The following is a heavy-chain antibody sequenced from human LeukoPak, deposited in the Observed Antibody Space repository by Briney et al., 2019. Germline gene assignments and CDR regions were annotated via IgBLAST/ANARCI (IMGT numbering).Heavy chain of an antibody. CDR1: GYTFTSYG. Sequence: APVKVSCKASGYTFTSYGISWVRQAPGQGLEWMGWISAYNGNTNYAQKLQGRVTMTTDTSTSTAYMELRSLRSDDTAVYYCARVSGDLYDSSALGAFDIWGQGTMVTVSP. CDR3: ARVSGDLYDSSALGAFDI. CDR2: ISAYNGNT. J-gene: IGHJ3*02. V-gene: IGHV1-18*01. D-gene: IGHD3-22*01.